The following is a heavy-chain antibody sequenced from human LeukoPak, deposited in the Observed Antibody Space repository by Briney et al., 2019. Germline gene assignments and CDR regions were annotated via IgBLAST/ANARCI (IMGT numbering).Heavy chain of an antibody. D-gene: IGHD2-2*01. CDR3: ARAPAGRGYYYYYGMDV. V-gene: IGHV4-59*01. CDR2: IHYSGSP. J-gene: IGHJ6*02. Sequence: SETLSLTCTVSGGSISSNYWSWIRHPPGKGREWIGYIHYSGSPNYNPSLKSRVTISVDTSKNQFSLKLSSVTAADTAVYYCARAPAGRGYYYYYGMDVWGQGTTVTVSS. CDR1: GGSISSNY.